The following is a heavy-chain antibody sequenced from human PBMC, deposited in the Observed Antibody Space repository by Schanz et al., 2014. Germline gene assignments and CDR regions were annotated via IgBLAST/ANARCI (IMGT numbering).Heavy chain of an antibody. D-gene: IGHD2-8*01. CDR3: ASKGLTTDAFDI. J-gene: IGHJ3*02. CDR2: IYYSGST. Sequence: QVQLQESGPGLVKPSDTLSLTCAVSGYSINTSDWWGWIRQPPGKGLEWIGYIYYSGSTYYNPSLRSRSPMSVNPPKNQFSRKLRSVTAVDTAVYYCASKGLTTDAFDIWGQGTMVTVSS. CDR1: GYSINTSDW. V-gene: IGHV4-28*07.